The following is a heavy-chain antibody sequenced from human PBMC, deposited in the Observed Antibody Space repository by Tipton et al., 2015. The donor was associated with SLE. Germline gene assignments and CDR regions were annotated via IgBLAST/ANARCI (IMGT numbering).Heavy chain of an antibody. CDR2: ISSSGSTI. CDR3: APRHYDSSGYPVG. V-gene: IGHV3-48*03. Sequence: SLRLSCAASGFIFSNYAMSWARQAPGKGLEWVSYISSSGSTIYYADSVKGRFTISRDNAKNSLYLQMNSLRAEDTAVYYCAPRHYDSSGYPVGWGQGTLVTVSS. J-gene: IGHJ4*02. CDR1: GFIFSNYA. D-gene: IGHD3-22*01.